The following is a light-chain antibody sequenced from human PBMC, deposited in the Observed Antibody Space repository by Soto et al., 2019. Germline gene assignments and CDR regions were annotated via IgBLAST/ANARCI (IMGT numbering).Light chain of an antibody. J-gene: IGKJ1*01. CDR3: QQYENYWT. Sequence: DIQMTQSPSTLSATAGDRVNITCRASQSISSWLAWYQQTPGKAPKLLIYDASNLESGVPSRFSGSRSGTEFTLTVNNLQPDDFATYYCQQYENYWTFGQGTKVEIK. CDR1: QSISSW. V-gene: IGKV1-5*01. CDR2: DAS.